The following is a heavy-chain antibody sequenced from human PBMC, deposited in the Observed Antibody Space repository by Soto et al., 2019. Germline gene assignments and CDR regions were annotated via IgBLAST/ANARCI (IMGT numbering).Heavy chain of an antibody. J-gene: IGHJ4*02. CDR1: RFIFISYG. Sequence: QVQLVESGGGVVQPGRSLRLSCAAPRFIFISYGMHWVRQAPGKGLEWLAVTSYDGNNKYYADSVKGRFTISRDNSKNTLYLQMNSLRAEDTAVYYCAKDGAPYSSGWPIPPDYWGQGTLVTVSS. D-gene: IGHD6-19*01. V-gene: IGHV3-30*18. CDR2: TSYDGNNK. CDR3: AKDGAPYSSGWPIPPDY.